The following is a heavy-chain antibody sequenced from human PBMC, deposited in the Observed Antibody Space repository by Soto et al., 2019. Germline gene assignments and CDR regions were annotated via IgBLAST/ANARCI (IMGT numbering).Heavy chain of an antibody. CDR2: VYYTGST. V-gene: IGHV4-59*01. J-gene: IGHJ4*02. D-gene: IGHD6-19*01. CDR3: ARSVAVPGAHIDY. Sequence: SETLSLTCAVYGGSFSGYYWSWIRQSPGKGLEWLGYVYYTGSTNYSPSLRSRVSISVDTSKNEFSLRLSSVTAADTAVYFCARSVAVPGAHIDYWGQGTQVTVSS. CDR1: GGSFSGYY.